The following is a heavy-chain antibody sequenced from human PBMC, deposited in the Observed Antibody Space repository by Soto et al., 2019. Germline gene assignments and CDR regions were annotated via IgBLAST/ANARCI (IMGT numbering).Heavy chain of an antibody. CDR1: GFIFSNYA. CDR2: ISYDGSNK. J-gene: IGHJ4*02. CDR3: AKGISYSTSHCSFDY. Sequence: PGGSLRLSCAASGFIFSNYAMHWVRRAPGKGLEWVGLISYDGSNKYYADSMKGRFTISRDNAKNTLYLQMNSLRAEDTALYYCAKGISYSTSHCSFDYWGQGTLVTVSS. D-gene: IGHD2-2*01. V-gene: IGHV3-30*18.